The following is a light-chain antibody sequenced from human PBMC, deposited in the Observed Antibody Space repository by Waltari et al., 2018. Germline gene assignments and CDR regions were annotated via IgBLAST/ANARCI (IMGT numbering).Light chain of an antibody. CDR2: DAS. V-gene: IGKV3-11*01. CDR1: QSVSSY. CDR3: HQRSNWPWT. Sequence: EIVLTQSPATLSLSPGERATLSCRARQSVSSYLAWYQEKPGQAPRLLIYDASNRATGIPARFSGSWSGTDFTLTNSSLEAEDFAIYYCHQRSNWPWTFGHGTKVEIK. J-gene: IGKJ1*01.